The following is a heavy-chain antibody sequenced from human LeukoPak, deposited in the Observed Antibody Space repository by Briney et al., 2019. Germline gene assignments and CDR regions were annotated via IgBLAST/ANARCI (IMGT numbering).Heavy chain of an antibody. CDR3: ARGGYYDFWSGYYAFDY. CDR2: INHSGST. D-gene: IGHD3-3*01. J-gene: IGHJ4*02. V-gene: IGHV4-34*01. Sequence: SETLSLTCAVYGGSFSGYYWSWIRQPPGKGLEWIGEINHSGSTNYNPSLKSRVTISVDTSKNQFSLKLSSVTAADTAVYYCARGGYYDFWSGYYAFDYWGQGTLVTVSS. CDR1: GGSFSGYY.